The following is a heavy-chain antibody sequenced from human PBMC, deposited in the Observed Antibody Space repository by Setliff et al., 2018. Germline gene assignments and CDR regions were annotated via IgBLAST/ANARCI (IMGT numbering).Heavy chain of an antibody. Sequence: GASVKVSCKASGGTFRSYGISWVRQAPGQGLEWMGGIIPNFGTKSYAQKFQGRVTITTDESTNTAYMELSSLRSDDTAVFYCVREVVVVKSAINYYYYMDVWGKGTTVTVSS. CDR2: IIPNFGTK. CDR1: GGTFRSYG. D-gene: IGHD2-2*01. J-gene: IGHJ6*03. CDR3: VREVVVVKSAINYYYYMDV. V-gene: IGHV1-69*05.